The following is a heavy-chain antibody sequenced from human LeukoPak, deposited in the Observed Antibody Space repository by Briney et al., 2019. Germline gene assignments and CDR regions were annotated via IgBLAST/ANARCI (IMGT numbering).Heavy chain of an antibody. V-gene: IGHV3-7*03. J-gene: IGHJ4*02. CDR1: GCTFSNYW. CDR3: AKDRTRQAY. Sequence: GGSLRLSCAASGCTFSNYWMSWVRQTPGKGLEWVANIKEDGSDKYYVDSLKGRFTISRDNAKNSLYLQMNSLRAEDTAVYYCAKDRTRQAYWGQGTLVTVSS. CDR2: IKEDGSDK. D-gene: IGHD3-3*01.